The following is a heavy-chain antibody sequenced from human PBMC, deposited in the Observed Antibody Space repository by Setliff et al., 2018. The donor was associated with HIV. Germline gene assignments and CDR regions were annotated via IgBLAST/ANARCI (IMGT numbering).Heavy chain of an antibody. CDR2: IIPIFGTA. CDR1: GDTFSNYA. CDR3: ARDSLRLPKYTTSWEYFDS. D-gene: IGHD6-6*01. Sequence: SVKVSCKASGDTFSNYAISWVRQAPGQGLEWMGGIIPIFGTANYAQKFEGRVTITADKSTSTAYMEVNSLRFEDTAVYYCARDSLRLPKYTTSWEYFDSWGQGTLVTVSS. J-gene: IGHJ4*02. V-gene: IGHV1-69*06.